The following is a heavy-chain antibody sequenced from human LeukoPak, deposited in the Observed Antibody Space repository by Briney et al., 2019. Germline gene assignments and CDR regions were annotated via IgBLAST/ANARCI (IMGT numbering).Heavy chain of an antibody. CDR1: GGSISSISYY. V-gene: IGHV4-39*01. CDR2: IYYSGST. D-gene: IGHD5-18*01. J-gene: IGHJ4*02. CDR3: ARHVGYSYDFDY. Sequence: SETLSLTCSVSGGSISSISYYWGWIRQPPGKGLEWIGSIYYSGSTYYNPSLKSRVTISVDTSKNQFSLKLSSVTAADTAVYYCARHVGYSYDFDYWGQGTLVTVSS.